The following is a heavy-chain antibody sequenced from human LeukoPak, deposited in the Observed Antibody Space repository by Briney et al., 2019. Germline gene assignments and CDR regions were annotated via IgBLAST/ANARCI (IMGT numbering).Heavy chain of an antibody. CDR2: FHYSGSI. D-gene: IGHD3-22*01. V-gene: IGHV4-59*08. Sequence: SETLSLTCTVSSGSITTYYWSWIRQPPGKGLEWIGYFHYSGSINYNPSLKSRVTISLDTSKNQFSLKLTSVTAADTAVYYCARQREDFYHDSSGYYYFDSWGQGTLVTVSS. CDR1: SGSITTYY. J-gene: IGHJ4*02. CDR3: ARQREDFYHDSSGYYYFDS.